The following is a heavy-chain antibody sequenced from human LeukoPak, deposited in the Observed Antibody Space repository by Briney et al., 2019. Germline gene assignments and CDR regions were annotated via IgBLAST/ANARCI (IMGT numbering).Heavy chain of an antibody. CDR3: ARLEGQGATSFD. V-gene: IGHV1-46*01. J-gene: IGHJ4*02. D-gene: IGHD5-24*01. CDR1: GYTFTSHF. Sequence: ASVKVSCKASGYTFTSHFMHWVRQAPGQGLEWMGIINPRGGSTSYTQKFQGRVTMTRDTSTSTVYMELNRLTSDDTAIYYCARLEGQGATSFDWGQGTLVTVSS. CDR2: INPRGGST.